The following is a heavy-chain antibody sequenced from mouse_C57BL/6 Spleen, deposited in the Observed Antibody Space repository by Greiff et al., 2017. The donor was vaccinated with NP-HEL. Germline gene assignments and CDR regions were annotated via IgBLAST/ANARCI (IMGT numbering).Heavy chain of an antibody. Sequence: VQLQQSDAELVKPGASVKISCKVSGYTFTDHTIHWMKQRPEQGLEWIGYIYPRDGSTKYNEKFKGKATLTADKSSSTAYMQLNSLTSEDSAVYFCARNWGYYYGSSYAMDYWGQGTSVTVSS. J-gene: IGHJ4*01. CDR1: GYTFTDHT. CDR3: ARNWGYYYGSSYAMDY. CDR2: IYPRDGST. V-gene: IGHV1-78*01. D-gene: IGHD1-1*01.